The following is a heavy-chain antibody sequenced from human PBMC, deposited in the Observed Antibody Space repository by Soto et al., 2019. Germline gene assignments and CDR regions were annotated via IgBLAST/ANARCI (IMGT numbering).Heavy chain of an antibody. CDR1: GYTFTSNG. V-gene: IGHV1-18*01. CDR3: ARDFGSYPSPGLFQH. CDR2: ISAYNGNT. J-gene: IGHJ1*01. D-gene: IGHD1-26*01. Sequence: ASAKVSCKESGYTFTSNGISWVRQATGQGLEWMGWISAYNGNTNYAQKLQGRVTMTTDTSTSTAYMELRSLRSDDTAVYYCARDFGSYPSPGLFQHWGQGTLVTVSS.